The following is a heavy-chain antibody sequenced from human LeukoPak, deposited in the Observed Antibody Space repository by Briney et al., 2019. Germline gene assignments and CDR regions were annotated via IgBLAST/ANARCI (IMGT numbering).Heavy chain of an antibody. CDR2: IYYSGGNT. J-gene: IGHJ4*02. V-gene: IGHV3-23*01. Sequence: PGGSLRLSCAASGFMFSNFAMSWVRQAPGKGLEWVSTIYYSGGNTYSADSVEGRFTISRDNAKNTLYLQMNSLRAEDTAVYYCAKDQGQAVVPRRFDNWGQGTLVTVSS. CDR1: GFMFSNFA. CDR3: AKDQGQAVVPRRFDN. D-gene: IGHD2-2*01.